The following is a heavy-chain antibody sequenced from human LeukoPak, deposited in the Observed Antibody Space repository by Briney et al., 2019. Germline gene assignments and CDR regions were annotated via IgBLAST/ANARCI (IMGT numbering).Heavy chain of an antibody. CDR3: ARAGGDITMVGYNNWFDP. V-gene: IGHV1-18*01. D-gene: IGHD3-10*01. Sequence: APVKVSCKASGGTFSSYAISWVRQAPGQGLEWMGWISAYNGNRNYAQKLQGRVTMTTDTSTSTAYMELRSLRSDDTAVYYCARAGGDITMVGYNNWFDPWGQGTLVTVSS. CDR2: ISAYNGNR. J-gene: IGHJ5*02. CDR1: GGTFSSYA.